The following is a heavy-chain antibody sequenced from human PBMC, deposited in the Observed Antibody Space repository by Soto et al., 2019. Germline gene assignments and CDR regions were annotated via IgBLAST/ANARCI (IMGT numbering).Heavy chain of an antibody. D-gene: IGHD3-3*01. CDR2: IIPIFGTA. CDR1: GGTFSSYA. J-gene: IGHJ6*02. Sequence: GASVKVSCKASGGTFSSYAISWARQAPGQGLEWMGGIIPIFGTANYAQKFQGRVTITADESTSTAYMELSSLRSEDTAVYYCARHYDFWSGYLPRPDYYYYGMDVWGQGTTVTVS. V-gene: IGHV1-69*13. CDR3: ARHYDFWSGYLPRPDYYYYGMDV.